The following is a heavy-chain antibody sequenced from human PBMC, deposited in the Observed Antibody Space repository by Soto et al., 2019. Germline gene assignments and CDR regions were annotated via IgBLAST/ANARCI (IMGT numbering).Heavy chain of an antibody. CDR2: IYYSGST. V-gene: IGHV4-59*08. CDR1: GGSISSYY. J-gene: IGHJ4*02. Sequence: QVQLQESGPGLVKPSETLSLTCTVSGGSISSYYWSWIRQPPGKGLEWIGYIYYSGSTNYNPSLKSRVTISVDTSKNQFSLKLSSVTAADTAVYSCARHRCSSTSCYLYPSLDYWGQGTLVTVSS. D-gene: IGHD2-2*01. CDR3: ARHRCSSTSCYLYPSLDY.